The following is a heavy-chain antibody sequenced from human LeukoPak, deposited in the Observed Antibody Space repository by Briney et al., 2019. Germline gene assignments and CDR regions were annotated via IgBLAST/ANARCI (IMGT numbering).Heavy chain of an antibody. CDR3: ARDPGVRWLVGVDY. V-gene: IGHV3-33*01. J-gene: IGHJ4*02. CDR2: VWYDGTNK. Sequence: PGGSLRLSCAASGFTFSSYGMHWVRQAPGKGLEWVADVWYDGTNKYYADSVKGRFTISRDNSKNTLYLQMNSLRAEDTAVYYCARDPGVRWLVGVDYWGQGTLVTVSS. CDR1: GFTFSSYG. D-gene: IGHD6-19*01.